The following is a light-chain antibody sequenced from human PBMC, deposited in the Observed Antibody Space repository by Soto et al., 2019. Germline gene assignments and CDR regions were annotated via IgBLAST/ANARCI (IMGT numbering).Light chain of an antibody. V-gene: IGLV2-8*01. CDR1: SSDVGAYNY. J-gene: IGLJ3*02. CDR2: EVS. CDR3: TSYAGSDIWV. Sequence: QSALTQHPSASGSPGQSVTISCTGTSSDVGAYNYVSWYQQYPGKAPKLMIYEVSKRPSGVTDRFSGSKSGKTASLTVSGLQSEDEADYYCTSYAGSDIWVFGVGTKVTVL.